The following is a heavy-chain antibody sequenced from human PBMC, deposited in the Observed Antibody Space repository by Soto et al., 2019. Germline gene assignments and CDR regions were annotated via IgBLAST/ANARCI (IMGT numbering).Heavy chain of an antibody. Sequence: SGPTLVNPTQTLTLTCTFSGFSLSTSGVGVGWIRQPPGKALEWLALIYWDDDKRYSPSLKSRLTITKDTSKNQVVLTMTNMDPVDTATYYCAHRPVGPRITIFGVATGYFDYWGQGTLVTVSS. V-gene: IGHV2-5*02. CDR3: AHRPVGPRITIFGVATGYFDY. D-gene: IGHD3-3*01. CDR1: GFSLSTSGVG. J-gene: IGHJ4*02. CDR2: IYWDDDK.